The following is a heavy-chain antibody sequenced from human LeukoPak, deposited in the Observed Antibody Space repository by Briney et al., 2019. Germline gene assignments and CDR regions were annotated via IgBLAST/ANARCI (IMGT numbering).Heavy chain of an antibody. Sequence: GGSLRLSCAASGFTFSSYSMNWVRQAPGKGLEWVSSISSSSSYIYYADSVKGRFTISRDNAKNSLYLQMNSLRAEDTAVYYCARGPDIVVVPAAPRGYYYYMDVWGKGTTVTVSS. V-gene: IGHV3-21*01. CDR2: ISSSSSYI. CDR3: ARGPDIVVVPAAPRGYYYYMDV. CDR1: GFTFSSYS. D-gene: IGHD2-2*01. J-gene: IGHJ6*03.